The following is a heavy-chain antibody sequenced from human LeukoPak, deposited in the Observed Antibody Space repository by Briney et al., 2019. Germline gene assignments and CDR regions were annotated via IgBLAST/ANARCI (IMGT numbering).Heavy chain of an antibody. CDR1: GGSISSYY. CDR2: LYTSGTT. Sequence: SETLSLTCTVSGGSISSYYWSWIRQPAGKGLEWIGRLYTSGTTNYNPYFKSRATMSVDTSKNQFSLKLSSVTAADTAVYYCGRGRQQWPQTWGQGTLVTVSS. D-gene: IGHD6-19*01. J-gene: IGHJ5*02. CDR3: GRGRQQWPQT. V-gene: IGHV4-4*07.